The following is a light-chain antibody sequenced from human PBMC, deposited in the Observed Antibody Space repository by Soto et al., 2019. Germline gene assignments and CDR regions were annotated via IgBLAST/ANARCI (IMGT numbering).Light chain of an antibody. J-gene: IGKJ1*01. Sequence: EIVLTQSPATLSLSPGERATLSYRARQIVSSYLACYQQKPGQAPRLLIYDASNRATGVPARFSGSGSGTDFTLTISSIEPEDFAVYYCQQRSNWPPRTFGQGTKVEIK. V-gene: IGKV3-11*01. CDR1: QIVSSY. CDR3: QQRSNWPPRT. CDR2: DAS.